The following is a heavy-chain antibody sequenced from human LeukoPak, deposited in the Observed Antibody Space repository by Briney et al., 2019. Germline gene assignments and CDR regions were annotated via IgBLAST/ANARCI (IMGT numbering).Heavy chain of an antibody. Sequence: SETLSLTCTVSGGSISSSSYYWGWIRQPPGKGLEWIGSIYYSGSTYYNPSLKSRVTISVDTSKNQFSLKLSSVTAADTAVYYCARDGYYDSSGYYWYWGQGTLVTVSS. CDR1: GGSISSSSYY. V-gene: IGHV4-39*07. D-gene: IGHD3-22*01. CDR3: ARDGYYDSSGYYWY. CDR2: IYYSGST. J-gene: IGHJ4*02.